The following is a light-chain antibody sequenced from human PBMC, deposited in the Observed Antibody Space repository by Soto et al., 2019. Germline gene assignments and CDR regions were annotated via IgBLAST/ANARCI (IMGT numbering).Light chain of an antibody. CDR3: CSYAGSSSYV. J-gene: IGLJ1*01. V-gene: IGLV2-23*02. CDR2: EVS. CDR1: SSDDGSYNL. Sequence: QSALTQPASVSGSPGQSITISCTGTSSDDGSYNLVSWYQQHPGEAPKLMIYEVSVRRSGVSSRLSGSKSGNTASLTISGLQAEDEADYYCCSYAGSSSYVFGTGTKAPS.